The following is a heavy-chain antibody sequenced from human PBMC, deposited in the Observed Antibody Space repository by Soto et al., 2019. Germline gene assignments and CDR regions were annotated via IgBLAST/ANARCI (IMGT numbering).Heavy chain of an antibody. CDR2: INPGRGNT. D-gene: IGHD6-13*01. CDR3: ASRAGSSSRSDMDV. J-gene: IGHJ6*02. V-gene: IGHV1-46*01. Sequence: QAQLVQSGTEGRRPGASVKVSCKASGYTFTDFYLYWVRQAPGQGLEWMGTINPGRGNTAYAQNFQGRVTVTRDTSTSTVNMELTSLRFEDTAVYYCASRAGSSSRSDMDVWGQGTTVTVSS. CDR1: GYTFTDFY.